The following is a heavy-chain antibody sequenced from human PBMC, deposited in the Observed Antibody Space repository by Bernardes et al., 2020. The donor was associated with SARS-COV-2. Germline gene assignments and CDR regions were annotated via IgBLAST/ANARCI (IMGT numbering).Heavy chain of an antibody. J-gene: IGHJ6*02. V-gene: IGHV4-39*01. D-gene: IGHD3-9*01. CDR1: GDCISTIDYY. CDR2: RYRDGST. Sequence: SEPLHLTCIVSGDCISTIDYYWGWLLRPLGKGLEWIGSRYRDGSTYYDPSLKSRVTISADTSKNQFSLKLTSVTSTDTAVYFCARHVYSYDITGGMDVWGQGTTVTVSS. CDR3: ARHVYSYDITGGMDV.